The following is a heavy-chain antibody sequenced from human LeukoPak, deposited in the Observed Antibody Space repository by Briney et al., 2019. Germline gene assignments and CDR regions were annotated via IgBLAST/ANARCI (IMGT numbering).Heavy chain of an antibody. Sequence: GGSLRLSCAASGFTVSSNYMSWVRQAPGKGLEWVSVIYSGGSTYYADSVKGRFTISRDNSKNTLYLQMNSLRAEDTAVYYCARENTVTTSFDYWGQGTLVTVSS. V-gene: IGHV3-53*01. CDR2: IYSGGST. CDR1: GFTVSSNY. J-gene: IGHJ4*02. CDR3: ARENTVTTSFDY. D-gene: IGHD4-17*01.